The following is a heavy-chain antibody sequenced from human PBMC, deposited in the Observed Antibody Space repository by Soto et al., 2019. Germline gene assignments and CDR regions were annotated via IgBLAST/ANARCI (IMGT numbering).Heavy chain of an antibody. J-gene: IGHJ5*02. V-gene: IGHV3-23*01. CDR3: VKNSGWFNT. CDR1: GFTFGTTD. D-gene: IGHD3-10*01. Sequence: QLLQSGGGLVQPGWSLTLSCAASGFTFGTTDMSWVRQAPGEGLEWVSTIDGSGGITYYADSVKGRFTISRDNSRNPVYLQMNSLRGDDTALYYCVKNSGWFNTWGQGALVTVSS. CDR2: IDGSGGIT.